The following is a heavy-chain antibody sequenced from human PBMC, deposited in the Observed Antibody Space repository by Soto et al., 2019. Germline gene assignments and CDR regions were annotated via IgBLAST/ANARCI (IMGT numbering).Heavy chain of an antibody. J-gene: IGHJ4*02. CDR2: IYYSGST. CDR1: GGSISSYY. Sequence: SETLSLTCTVSGGSISSYYWSWIRQPPGKGLEWIGYIYYSGSTNYNPSLKSRVTISVDTSKNQFSLKLSSVTAADTAVYYCARWRYVYSSDYWGQGTLVTVSS. V-gene: IGHV4-59*01. CDR3: ARWRYVYSSDY. D-gene: IGHD5-18*01.